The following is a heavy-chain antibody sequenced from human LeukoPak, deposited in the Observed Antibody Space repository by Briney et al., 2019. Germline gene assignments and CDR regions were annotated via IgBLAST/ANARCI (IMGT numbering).Heavy chain of an antibody. Sequence: ASVKVSCKASGYTFTDYYMHWVRQAPGQGFEWMGWINPNDGDTNYAQKFQGRVSMTRDTSISTAHMEVSRLRSDDTAVYYCARANFLYCSSSTCLFDYWGEGTLVTVSS. CDR2: INPNDGDT. CDR3: ARANFLYCSSSTCLFDY. D-gene: IGHD2-2*01. J-gene: IGHJ4*02. V-gene: IGHV1-2*02. CDR1: GYTFTDYY.